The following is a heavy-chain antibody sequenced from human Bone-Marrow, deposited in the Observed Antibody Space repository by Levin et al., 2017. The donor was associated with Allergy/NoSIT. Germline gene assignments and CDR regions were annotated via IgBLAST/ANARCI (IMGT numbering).Heavy chain of an antibody. CDR3: ARDHGDSSDAFAI. D-gene: IGHD4-17*01. CDR1: GGSVRGDNYY. J-gene: IGHJ3*02. Sequence: TSETLSLTCSVSGGSVRGDNYYWSWIRQPPGTRLEWIGYISYSGSTTYSPSLESRVTISLGASENQFSLRLSSLTAADTAVYYCARDHGDSSDAFAIWGQGTMVTVSS. CDR2: ISYSGST. V-gene: IGHV4-61*01.